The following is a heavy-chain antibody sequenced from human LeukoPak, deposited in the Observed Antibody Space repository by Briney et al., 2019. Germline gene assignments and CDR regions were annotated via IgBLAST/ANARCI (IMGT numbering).Heavy chain of an antibody. CDR3: TTASSSWSYTSDY. J-gene: IGHJ4*01. CDR1: GFTFDDYA. Sequence: HSGRSLRLSCAASGFTFDDYAMHWVRQAPGKGLEWVSHISWNSGSITYADSVKGRFTISRDNAKNSLYLQTDSLRAEDTAVYYCTTASSSWSYTSDYWGHGTLVTVSS. V-gene: IGHV3-9*01. CDR2: ISWNSGSI. D-gene: IGHD6-13*01.